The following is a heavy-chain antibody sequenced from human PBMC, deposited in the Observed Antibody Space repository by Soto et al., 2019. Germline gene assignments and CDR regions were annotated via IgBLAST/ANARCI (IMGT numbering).Heavy chain of an antibody. Sequence: SETLSLTCTGSVGSISNGDYYWSWIRQPPGKGLEWVGYIFYNGITYFNPSLKSRVTISVDTSKNQFSLKLTSVTAADTAVYYCDTVGTIRTQLYVFDHWGQGSLVTVSS. CDR2: IFYNGIT. J-gene: IGHJ4*02. CDR1: VGSISNGDYY. D-gene: IGHD1-1*01. CDR3: DTVGTIRTQLYVFDH. V-gene: IGHV4-30-4*01.